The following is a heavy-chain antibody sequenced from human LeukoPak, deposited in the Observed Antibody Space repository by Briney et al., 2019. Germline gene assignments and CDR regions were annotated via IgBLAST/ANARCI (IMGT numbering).Heavy chain of an antibody. D-gene: IGHD3-16*01. CDR3: ARDTGGMARFGY. J-gene: IGHJ4*02. V-gene: IGHV3-21*05. CDR2: ISSSSSYI. Sequence: PGGSLRLSCAASGFTFSSYSMNWVRQAPGKGLEWVSYISSSSSYIYYADSVKGRFTISRDNAKNSLYLQMNSLRAEDTAVYYCARDTGGMARFGYWGQGTLVTVSS. CDR1: GFTFSSYS.